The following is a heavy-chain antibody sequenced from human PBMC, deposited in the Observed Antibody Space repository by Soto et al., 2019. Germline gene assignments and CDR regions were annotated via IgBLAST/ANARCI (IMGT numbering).Heavy chain of an antibody. V-gene: IGHV3-23*01. D-gene: IGHD2-15*01. J-gene: IGHJ4*02. CDR1: GFTFSSYA. CDR2: ISGSGGST. Sequence: EVQLLESGGGLVQPGGSLRLSCAASGFTFSSYAMSWVRQAPGKGLEWVSAISGSGGSTYYADSVKGRFTISRDNSKKTLYLQMNSLRAEDTAVYYCAKPAGYCSGGSCYPQRLTYFDYWGQGTLVTVSS. CDR3: AKPAGYCSGGSCYPQRLTYFDY.